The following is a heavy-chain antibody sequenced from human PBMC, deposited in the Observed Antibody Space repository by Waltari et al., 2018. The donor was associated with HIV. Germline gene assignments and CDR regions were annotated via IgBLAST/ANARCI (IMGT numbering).Heavy chain of an antibody. CDR2: INAGKGNK. J-gene: IGHJ5*02. Sequence: QVQLVQSGAEVKKPGASVKVSCKASGYTFTSYAMHWVRQAPGQRLEWMGWINAGKGNKKYSTKFQGRGTITRDTSASTAYMELSSLRSEDTAVYYCARDKTRITMIVVVNGFDPWGQGTLVTVSS. CDR1: GYTFTSYA. V-gene: IGHV1-3*01. CDR3: ARDKTRITMIVVVNGFDP. D-gene: IGHD3-22*01.